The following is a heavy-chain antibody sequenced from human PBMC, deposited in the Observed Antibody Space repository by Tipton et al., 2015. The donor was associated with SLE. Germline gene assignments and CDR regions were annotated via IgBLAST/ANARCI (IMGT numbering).Heavy chain of an antibody. D-gene: IGHD3-10*01. J-gene: IGHJ5*02. Sequence: QSGAEVKKPGASVKVSCKASGYTFTSYDINWVRQATGQGLEWMGWMNPNSGNTGYAQKFQGRVTITRNTSISTAYMELSSLRSEDTAVYYCTRARPYYYGSGSYVNWFDPWGQGTLVTVSS. CDR2: MNPNSGNT. CDR1: GYTFTSYD. CDR3: TRARPYYYGSGSYVNWFDP. V-gene: IGHV1-8*03.